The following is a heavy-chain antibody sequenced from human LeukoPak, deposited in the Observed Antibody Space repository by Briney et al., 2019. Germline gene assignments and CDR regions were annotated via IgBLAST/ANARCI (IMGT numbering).Heavy chain of an antibody. CDR2: ISGSGGST. D-gene: IGHD3-22*01. CDR1: GFTFSSYA. V-gene: IGHV3-23*01. Sequence: GGSLRLSCAASGFTFSSYAMSWVRQAPGKGLEWVSAISGSGGSTYYADSVKGRFTISRDNSKNTLYLQMNSLRAEDTAVYYCAKGSTYHHDTSDSSLFDYWGQGTLVTVSS. J-gene: IGHJ4*02. CDR3: AKGSTYHHDTSDSSLFDY.